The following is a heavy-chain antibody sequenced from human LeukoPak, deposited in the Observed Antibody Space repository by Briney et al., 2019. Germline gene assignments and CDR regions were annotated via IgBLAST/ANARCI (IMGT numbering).Heavy chain of an antibody. CDR2: IYYSGST. J-gene: IGHJ5*02. Sequence: KPSETLSLTCTVSGGPISGSSYYWGWIRQPPGKGLEWIGSIYYSGSTYYNPSLKSRVTISVDTSKNQFSLKLNSVTAADMAVYYCARQGYCGTWYSADLWGQGTLVTVSS. D-gene: IGHD6-13*01. CDR3: ARQGYCGTWYSADL. V-gene: IGHV4-39*01. CDR1: GGPISGSSYY.